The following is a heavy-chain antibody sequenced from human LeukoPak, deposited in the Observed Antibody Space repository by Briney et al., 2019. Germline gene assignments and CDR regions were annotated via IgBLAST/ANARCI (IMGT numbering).Heavy chain of an antibody. CDR1: GFTFSDYY. CDR2: ISSSSSYT. Sequence: GGSLRLSCAASGFTFSDYYMSWIRQAPGRGLEWVSYISSSSSYTNYADSVKGRFTISRDNAKNSPYLQVNSLRAEDTAVYYCAREGGSGSYYYWGQGTLVTVSS. CDR3: AREGGSGSYYY. D-gene: IGHD3-10*01. J-gene: IGHJ4*02. V-gene: IGHV3-11*06.